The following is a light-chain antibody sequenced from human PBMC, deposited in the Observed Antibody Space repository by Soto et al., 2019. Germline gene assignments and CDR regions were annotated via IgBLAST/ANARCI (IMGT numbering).Light chain of an antibody. V-gene: IGLV2-14*01. CDR2: EVS. Sequence: QSALTQPASVSVSPGQSITISCTGTSSDVGGYNYVSWYQQHPGKAPKLMIYEVSNRPSWVSNRFSGSKSGNTASLTVSGLQAEDEADYYCSSYTSSSTLVVFGGGTKVTVL. J-gene: IGLJ2*01. CDR3: SSYTSSSTLVV. CDR1: SSDVGGYNY.